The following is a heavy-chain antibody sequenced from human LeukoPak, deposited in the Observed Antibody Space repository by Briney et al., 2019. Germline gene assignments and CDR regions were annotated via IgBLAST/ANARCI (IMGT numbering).Heavy chain of an antibody. CDR2: IDPSDSYT. D-gene: IGHD1-26*01. V-gene: IGHV5-10-1*01. CDR1: GYSFTSYW. J-gene: IGHJ4*02. Sequence: GGSLRLSCKGSGYSFTSYWISWVRQMPGKGLERMGRIDPSDSYTNYSPSFQGHVTISADKSISTAYLQWSSLKASDTAMYYCASLGPIVGATTFDYWGQGTLVTVSS. CDR3: ASLGPIVGATTFDY.